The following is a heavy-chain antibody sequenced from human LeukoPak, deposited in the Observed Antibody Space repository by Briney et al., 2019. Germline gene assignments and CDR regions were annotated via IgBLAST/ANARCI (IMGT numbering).Heavy chain of an antibody. CDR2: IYYTGST. V-gene: IGHV4-59*08. J-gene: IGHJ4*02. Sequence: NASETLSLTCTVSGGSISSYYWSWIRQPPGKGLEWVGYIYYTGSTNYNPAPKSRFTVSVDTSKNQSSLKRNSVTAADTGAYYCARHGAIVATTVYAFDIWGQGTLVTVSS. CDR3: ARHGAIVATTVYAFDI. D-gene: IGHD2-21*01. CDR1: GGSISSYY.